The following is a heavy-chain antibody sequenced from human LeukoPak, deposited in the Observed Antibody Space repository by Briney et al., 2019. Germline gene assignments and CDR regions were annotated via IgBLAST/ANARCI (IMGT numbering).Heavy chain of an antibody. V-gene: IGHV4-59*01. CDR3: ARGLSNSWYLFDY. J-gene: IGHJ4*02. CDR1: GGSISNYY. CDR2: VHYSGNT. D-gene: IGHD6-13*01. Sequence: SETLSPTCSVSGGSISNYYWSWIRQPPGKGLEWIGYVHYSGNTNYNPSLKGRLTISVDTSKNQFSLMLSSVSAADTALYYCARGLSNSWYLFDYWGQGTLVTVSS.